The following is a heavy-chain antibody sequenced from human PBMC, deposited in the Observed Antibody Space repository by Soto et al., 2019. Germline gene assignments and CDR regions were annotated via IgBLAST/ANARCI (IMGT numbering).Heavy chain of an antibody. J-gene: IGHJ4*02. V-gene: IGHV4-59*01. Sequence: QVQLQESGPGLVKPSETLSLTCSVSGGSISDYYWSWIRQPPGRGLEWIGYIYKSGSTNYNPSHKSRVTISVDTSKNLFSLRLSSVTAADTAVYYCARDQNGSPHFDYWGQGTLVSVSS. CDR3: ARDQNGSPHFDY. CDR1: GGSISDYY. D-gene: IGHD1-26*01. CDR2: IYKSGST.